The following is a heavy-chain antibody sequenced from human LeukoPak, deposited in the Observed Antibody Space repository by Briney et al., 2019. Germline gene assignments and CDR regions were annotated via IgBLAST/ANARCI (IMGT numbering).Heavy chain of an antibody. CDR3: ASTGGYGSGTYDYYYFGMDV. CDR2: IYSGGST. J-gene: IGHJ6*02. V-gene: IGHV3-66*01. D-gene: IGHD3-10*01. Sequence: GGSLRLSCAASGFTVNNNYMSWVRQAPGKGLEWVSVIYSGGSTYYADSVKGRFTISRDNAKNSLYLQMNSLRAEDTAVYYCASTGGYGSGTYDYYYFGMDVWGQGTTVTVSS. CDR1: GFTVNNNY.